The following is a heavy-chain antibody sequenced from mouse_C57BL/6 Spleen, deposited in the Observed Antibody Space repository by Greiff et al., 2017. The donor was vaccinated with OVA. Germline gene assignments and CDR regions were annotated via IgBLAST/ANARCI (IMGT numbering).Heavy chain of an antibody. CDR1: GYTFTASN. D-gene: IGHD2-10*02. J-gene: IGHJ4*01. CDR2: INPNNGGT. V-gene: IGHV1-18*01. CDR3: ALYEDYAMDY. Sequence: EVQLQQSGPELVKPGASVKIPCTASGYTFTASNMDWVKQSHGKRLAWIGDINPNNGGTIYNQKFKGKATLTVDKSSSTAYMELRSLTSEDTAVYYCALYEDYAMDYWGQGTSVTVSS.